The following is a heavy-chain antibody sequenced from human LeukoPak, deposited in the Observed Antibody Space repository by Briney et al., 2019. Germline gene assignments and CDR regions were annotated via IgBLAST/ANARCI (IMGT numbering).Heavy chain of an antibody. V-gene: IGHV4-30-4*08. CDR2: VYYSGRT. J-gene: IGHJ4*02. D-gene: IGHD6-6*01. CDR3: ARAVYSNSYHFDY. CDR1: GGSISSGDYY. Sequence: SETLSLTCTVSGGSISSGDYYWSWIRQPPGKGLEWIGHVYYSGRTYYNPSLESRLTVSVDTSKNQFSLKLSSVTAADTAVYYCARAVYSNSYHFDYWGQGTLLTVSS.